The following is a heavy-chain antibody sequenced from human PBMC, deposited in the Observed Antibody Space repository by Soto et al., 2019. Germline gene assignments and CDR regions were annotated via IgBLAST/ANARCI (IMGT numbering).Heavy chain of an antibody. J-gene: IGHJ6*02. CDR2: IIPILGTA. V-gene: IGHV1-69*01. D-gene: IGHD1-7*01. CDR3: ARDPELELRWNYYYGMDV. CDR1: GGTFSSYA. Sequence: QVQLVQSGAEVKKPGSSVKVSCKASGGTFSSYAISWVRQAPGQGLEWMGGIIPILGTANYAQKFQGRVTITADESTSTAYMELSSLRSEDTAVYYCARDPELELRWNYYYGMDVWGQGTTVTVSS.